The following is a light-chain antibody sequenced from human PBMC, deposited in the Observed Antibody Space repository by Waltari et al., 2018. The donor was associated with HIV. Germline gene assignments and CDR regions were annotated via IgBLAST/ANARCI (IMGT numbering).Light chain of an antibody. Sequence: SYVLTQPPSVSVAPGKTARITWGGDRIGSKSVHWYQQKPGQAPVLVIYYNRDRPSGIPERLSGFTSGNSATLTISRVEAGDEADYYCQVWDSTSDQVVFGGGTKLTVL. J-gene: IGLJ2*01. CDR1: RIGSKS. CDR3: QVWDSTSDQVV. V-gene: IGLV3-21*04. CDR2: YNR.